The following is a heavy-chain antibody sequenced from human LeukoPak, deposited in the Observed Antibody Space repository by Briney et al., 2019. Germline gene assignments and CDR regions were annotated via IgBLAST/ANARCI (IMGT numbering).Heavy chain of an antibody. V-gene: IGHV3-7*04. CDR2: IKQDGTEK. CDR1: GFTFSSYW. Sequence: GGSLILSCAASGFTFSSYWMSWVRQAPGEVLEWVANIKQDGTEKYYMDSVKGRFSISRDNAKNSLYLQMNALRAEDTAVYYCARDVRPDYWGQGTLVTVST. D-gene: IGHD6-6*01. CDR3: ARDVRPDY. J-gene: IGHJ4*02.